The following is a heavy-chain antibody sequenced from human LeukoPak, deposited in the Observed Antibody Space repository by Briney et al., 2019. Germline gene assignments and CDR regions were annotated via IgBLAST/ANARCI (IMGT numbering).Heavy chain of an antibody. J-gene: IGHJ6*03. CDR1: GLAFSSYA. CDR2: ISGSGGST. V-gene: IGHV3-23*01. D-gene: IGHD2-21*01. Sequence: GGSLRLSCAASGLAFSSYAMSWVRQAPGKGLEWVSGISGSGGSTYYADSVKGRFTISRDSSNNTLYLQMNSLRAEDTAVYYCAKVPLTWLVRDYYYMDVWGKGTTVTVSS. CDR3: AKVPLTWLVRDYYYMDV.